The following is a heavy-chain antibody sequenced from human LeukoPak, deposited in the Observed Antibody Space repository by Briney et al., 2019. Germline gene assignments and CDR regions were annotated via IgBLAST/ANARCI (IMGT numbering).Heavy chain of an antibody. D-gene: IGHD3-10*01. V-gene: IGHV4-39*01. CDR1: GGSTNNIVYY. Sequence: SETLSLTCSVSGGSTNNIVYYWGWIRQPPGKGLEWIGTIYYSGSTYYNLSLKSRVTISVDTSRNQFSLKLSSVTAADTAVYYCARHSRSVDYGSGSYTWDYWGQGTLVTVSS. CDR2: IYYSGST. CDR3: ARHSRSVDYGSGSYTWDY. J-gene: IGHJ4*02.